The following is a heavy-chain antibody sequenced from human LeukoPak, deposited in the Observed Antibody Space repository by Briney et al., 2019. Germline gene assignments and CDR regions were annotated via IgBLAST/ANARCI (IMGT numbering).Heavy chain of an antibody. D-gene: IGHD6-13*01. Sequence: ASVKVFCKASGYTFTGYFLHWVRRAPGQGFEWMGWINPNSGDTSYTQTFQGRVTMTRDTSISTAYMELSSLRSDDTAVYYCARAQSLTAPAGTFANSWGQGTLVTVSS. CDR1: GYTFTGYF. CDR3: ARAQSLTAPAGTFANS. V-gene: IGHV1-2*02. CDR2: INPNSGDT. J-gene: IGHJ4*02.